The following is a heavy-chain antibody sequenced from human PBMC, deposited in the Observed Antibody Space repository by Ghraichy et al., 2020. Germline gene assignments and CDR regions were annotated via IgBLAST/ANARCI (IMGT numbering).Heavy chain of an antibody. D-gene: IGHD5-18*01. CDR2: ISGSGDST. Sequence: GESLKISCAASGFTFSSYAMSWVRQAPGKGLEWVSSISGSGDSTYYADSVQGRFTISRDNSKNTLYLQMNSLRAEDTAVYYCAKDPRSGIQLWLAYYFDFWGQGTLVTVSS. J-gene: IGHJ4*02. V-gene: IGHV3-23*01. CDR3: AKDPRSGIQLWLAYYFDF. CDR1: GFTFSSYA.